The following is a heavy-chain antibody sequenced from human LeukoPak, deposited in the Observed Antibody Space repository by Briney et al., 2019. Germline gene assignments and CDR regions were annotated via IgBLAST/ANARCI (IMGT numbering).Heavy chain of an antibody. D-gene: IGHD1-14*01. J-gene: IGHJ4*02. Sequence: GGSLRLSCAASGFSVSSNYMTWVRQAPGKGLEWVSVIYSGGSTYYAESVKGRFTISRDNSKNTLYLQMNSLRAEDTAVYYCATGTFWYRGGELWGQGTLVTVSS. CDR1: GFSVSSNY. CDR3: ATGTFWYRGGEL. V-gene: IGHV3-53*01. CDR2: IYSGGST.